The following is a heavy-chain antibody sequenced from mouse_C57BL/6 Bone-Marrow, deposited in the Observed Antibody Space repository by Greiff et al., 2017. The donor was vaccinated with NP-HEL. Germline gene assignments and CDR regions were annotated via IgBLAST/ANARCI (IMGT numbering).Heavy chain of an antibody. V-gene: IGHV5-9*01. CDR1: GFTFSGYT. J-gene: IGHJ3*01. D-gene: IGHD2-3*01. CDR3: ARPHYDGYPSWFAY. Sequence: EVKLVESGGGLVKPGGSLKLSCAASGFTFSGYTMSWVRQTPEKRLEWVATISGGGGNTYYPDSVKGRFTISRDNAKNTLYLQMSSLRSEDTALYYCARPHYDGYPSWFAYWGQGTLVTVSA. CDR2: ISGGGGNT.